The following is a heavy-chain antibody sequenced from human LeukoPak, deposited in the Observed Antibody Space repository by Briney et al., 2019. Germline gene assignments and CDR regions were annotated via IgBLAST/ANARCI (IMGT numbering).Heavy chain of an antibody. J-gene: IGHJ4*02. CDR1: GGPFSGCF. Sequence: SETLSLTCAVSGGPFSGCFWSWIRQSSGKGLEWIGEIHNSGTTNYNPSLNSRVTISEDTSKSQFYLNLSSVTAADTAVYYCARRYYYNLGSFPFDFWGQGTLVTVSS. D-gene: IGHD3-10*01. V-gene: IGHV4-34*01. CDR2: IHNSGTT. CDR3: ARRYYYNLGSFPFDF.